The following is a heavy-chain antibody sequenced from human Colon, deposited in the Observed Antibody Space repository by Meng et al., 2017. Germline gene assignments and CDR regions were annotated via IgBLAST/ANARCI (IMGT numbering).Heavy chain of an antibody. CDR3: ATDLGY. CDR1: GGSISSGGSY. D-gene: IGHD3-16*01. V-gene: IGHV4-61*02. CDR2: IYTSGYT. J-gene: IGHJ4*02. Sequence: LRLSCTVSGGSISSGGSYWSWIRQPAGKGLEWIGRIYTSGYTNYNPSLKSRVTMSIDTSKNQFSLKLSSVTAADTAVYYCATDLGYWGQGTLVTVSS.